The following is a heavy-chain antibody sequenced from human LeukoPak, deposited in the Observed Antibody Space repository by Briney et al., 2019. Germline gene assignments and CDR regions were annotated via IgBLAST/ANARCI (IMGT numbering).Heavy chain of an antibody. CDR3: ARGFGSNWFDP. CDR1: GFTSSSYS. Sequence: GGSLRLSCAASGFTSSSYSMNWVRQAPGKGLELVPSISSSSSYIYYADSVKGRFTISRDNAKNSLYLQMNSLRAEDTAVYYCARGFGSNWFDPWGQGTLVTVSS. CDR2: ISSSSSYI. V-gene: IGHV3-21*01. D-gene: IGHD3-16*01. J-gene: IGHJ5*02.